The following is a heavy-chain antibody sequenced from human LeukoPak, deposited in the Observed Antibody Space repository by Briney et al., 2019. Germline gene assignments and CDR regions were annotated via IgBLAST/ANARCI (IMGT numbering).Heavy chain of an antibody. D-gene: IGHD6-13*01. V-gene: IGHV4-34*01. CDR2: INHSGST. Sequence: SETLSLTCAVYGGSFSGYYWSWTRQPPGKGLEWIGEINHSGSTNYNPSLKSRVTISVDMSKNQFSLKLSSVTAADTAVYYCARGEAAAGTRRACFDYWGQGTLVTVSS. CDR3: ARGEAAAGTRRACFDY. CDR1: GGSFSGYY. J-gene: IGHJ4*02.